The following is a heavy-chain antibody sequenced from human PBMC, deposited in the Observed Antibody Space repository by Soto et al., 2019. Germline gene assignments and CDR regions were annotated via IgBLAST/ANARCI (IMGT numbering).Heavy chain of an antibody. CDR1: GFTFTAYD. CDR2: ASSDGYNK. Sequence: QLQLVESGGGVVQPGRSLSLSCAASGFTFTAYDMHWVRQAPGKGLEWVAVASSDGYNKYYSDFVKGRFTISRDNSKNTVDLQMNSLRAEDTALYFCARGLEGGLDPWGQGTLVTVSS. CDR3: ARGLEGGLDP. D-gene: IGHD3-22*01. V-gene: IGHV3-30-3*01. J-gene: IGHJ5*02.